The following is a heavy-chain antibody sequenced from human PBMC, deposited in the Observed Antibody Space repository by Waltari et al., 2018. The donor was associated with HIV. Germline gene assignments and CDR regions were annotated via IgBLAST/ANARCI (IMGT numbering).Heavy chain of an antibody. CDR1: GGSFSGYS. CDR3: ARGRGYSYGYGFDY. V-gene: IGHV4-34*01. Sequence: QVQLQQWGAGLLKPSETLSLTCAVYGGSFSGYSWSWIRQPPGKGLEWIGEINHSGSTNYNPSLKSRVTISVDTSKNQFSLKLSSVTAADTAVYYCARGRGYSYGYGFDYWGQGTLVTVSS. D-gene: IGHD5-18*01. J-gene: IGHJ4*02. CDR2: INHSGST.